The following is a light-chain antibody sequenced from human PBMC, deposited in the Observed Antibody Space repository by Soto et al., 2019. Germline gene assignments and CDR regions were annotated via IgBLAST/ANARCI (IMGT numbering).Light chain of an antibody. J-gene: IGLJ3*02. Sequence: QSALTQPASVSGSPGQSITISCTGTNSDVGGYDRVSWYQHHPGKAPKLLIFEVYNRPSGISDRFSGSKSGDTASLTISGLQAEDEADYYCISCIPSTTTHWVFGGGTQLTVL. CDR2: EVY. V-gene: IGLV2-14*01. CDR3: ISCIPSTTTHWV. CDR1: NSDVGGYDR.